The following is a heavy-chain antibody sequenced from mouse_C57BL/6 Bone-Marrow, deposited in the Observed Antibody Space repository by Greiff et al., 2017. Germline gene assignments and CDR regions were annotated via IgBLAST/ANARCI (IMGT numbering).Heavy chain of an antibody. J-gene: IGHJ4*01. CDR1: GFTFSSYA. CDR3: SRPYVHYAMDY. D-gene: IGHD2-14*01. CDR2: ISSGGDYI. V-gene: IGHV5-9-1*02. Sequence: EVMLVESGEGLVKPGGSLKLSCAASGFTFSSYAMSWVRQTPEKRLEWVAYISSGGDYIYYADTVKGRFTISRDNARKTLYLQMSSLKSEDTTMYYCSRPYVHYAMDYWGQGTSVTVSS.